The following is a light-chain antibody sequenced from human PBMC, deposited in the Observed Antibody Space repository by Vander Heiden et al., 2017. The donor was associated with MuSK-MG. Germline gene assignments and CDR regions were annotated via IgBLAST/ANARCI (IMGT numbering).Light chain of an antibody. Sequence: SYELTQPPSVPVSPGQTASITCSGDKLGDKYACWYQQKPGQSPVLVIYQDSKRPSGIPERFSGSNSGHTATLTISGTQAMDEADYYCQAWDSSTVVFGGGTKLPVL. CDR2: QDS. J-gene: IGLJ2*01. V-gene: IGLV3-1*01. CDR3: QAWDSSTVV. CDR1: KLGDKY.